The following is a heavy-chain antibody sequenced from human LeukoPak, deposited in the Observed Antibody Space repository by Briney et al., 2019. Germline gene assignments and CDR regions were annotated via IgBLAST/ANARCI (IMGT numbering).Heavy chain of an antibody. V-gene: IGHV3-23*01. J-gene: IGHJ3*02. Sequence: AGGSLRLSCAPSGFTFRSYAMIWVRQAPERGLQWVSGISGSGTYYADFAKGRFTISRDNSKNTLYLQMNSLRAEDTATYYCARDPNGDYIGAFDMWGQGTMVTVS. D-gene: IGHD4-17*01. CDR2: ISGSGT. CDR1: GFTFRSYA. CDR3: ARDPNGDYIGAFDM.